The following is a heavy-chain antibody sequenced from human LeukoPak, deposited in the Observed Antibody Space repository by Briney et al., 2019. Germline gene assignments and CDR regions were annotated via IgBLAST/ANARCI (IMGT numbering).Heavy chain of an antibody. CDR1: GLIFSHYA. D-gene: IGHD4-11*01. V-gene: IGHV3-33*06. Sequence: GKSLRLSCATSGLIFSHYAMHWVRQAPGKGLEWVAVIWSDSTNKYYSDAVKGRFAISRDDPSKMVYLQMNSLRVEDTAVYYCAKDIQRGFDYTNSLDYWGQGILVTVSS. J-gene: IGHJ4*02. CDR2: IWSDSTNK. CDR3: AKDIQRGFDYTNSLDY.